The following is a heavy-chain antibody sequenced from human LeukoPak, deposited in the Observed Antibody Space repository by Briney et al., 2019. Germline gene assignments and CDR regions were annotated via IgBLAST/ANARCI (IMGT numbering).Heavy chain of an antibody. V-gene: IGHV3-21*01. D-gene: IGHD5-18*01. CDR1: RFTFDKSW. CDR3: ARDLGGYSYGSHFDY. Sequence: GGSLRLSCVASRFTFDKSWMSWVRQAPGKGLEWVSSISTSSSYIYYADSVKGRFTISRDNAKNSLYLQMNSLRAEDTAVYYCARDLGGYSYGSHFDYWGEGTLVTVSS. CDR2: ISTSSSYI. J-gene: IGHJ4*02.